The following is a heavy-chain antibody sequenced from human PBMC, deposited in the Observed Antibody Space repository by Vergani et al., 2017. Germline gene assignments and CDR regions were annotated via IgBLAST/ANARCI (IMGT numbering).Heavy chain of an antibody. Sequence: QVQLVQSGAEVKKPGSSVKVSCKASGGTFSSYTISWVRQAPGQGLEWMGRIIPILGIANYAQKFQGRVTITADKSTSTAYMELSSLRSEDTAVYYCARAAGRVYRSGGSCYAGNYYYGMDVWGQGTTVTVSS. V-gene: IGHV1-69*02. D-gene: IGHD2-15*01. CDR2: IIPILGIA. CDR1: GGTFSSYT. CDR3: ARAAGRVYRSGGSCYAGNYYYGMDV. J-gene: IGHJ6*02.